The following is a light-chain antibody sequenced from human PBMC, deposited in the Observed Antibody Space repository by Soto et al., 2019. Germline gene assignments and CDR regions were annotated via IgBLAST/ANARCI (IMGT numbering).Light chain of an antibody. CDR1: SSNIGSNT. CDR2: SNN. CDR3: AAWYDSLNGVV. J-gene: IGLJ2*01. V-gene: IGLV1-44*01. Sequence: QSVLTQPPSASGTPGQRVTISCSGSSSNIGSNTVNWYQQLPGTAPQLLIYSNNQRPSGVPDRLSGSKSGTSASLAISGLQSEDEADYYCAAWYDSLNGVVFGGGTKVTVL.